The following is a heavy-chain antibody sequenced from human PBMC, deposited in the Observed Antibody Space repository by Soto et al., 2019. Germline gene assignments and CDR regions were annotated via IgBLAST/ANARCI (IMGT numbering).Heavy chain of an antibody. J-gene: IGHJ3*02. Sequence: EVQLLESGGGLVEPGGSLRLSCAASGFTFNNYAMNWVRQAPGKGLEWVSSFSGSGPTTYYADSVKGRFTISRDNSKKTLYMQMNSLGAEDTAVYYCVRLYYYDPPGAFDIWGQGTMVTVSS. V-gene: IGHV3-23*01. CDR2: FSGSGPTT. CDR1: GFTFNNYA. D-gene: IGHD3-22*01. CDR3: VRLYYYDPPGAFDI.